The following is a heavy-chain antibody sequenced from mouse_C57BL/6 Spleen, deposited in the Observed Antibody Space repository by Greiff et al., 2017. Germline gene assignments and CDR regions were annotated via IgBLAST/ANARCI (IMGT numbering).Heavy chain of an antibody. CDR3: ARSTTVAPY. CDR1: GYTFTSYW. Sequence: QVQLQQPGAELVKPGASVKMSCTASGYTFTSYWITWVKQRPGQGLEWIGDIYPGSGSTNYTEKFKSKATLTVDTSSSTAYMQLSSLTSEDSAVYYCARSTTVAPYWGQGTTLTVSS. J-gene: IGHJ2*01. D-gene: IGHD1-1*01. CDR2: IYPGSGST. V-gene: IGHV1-55*01.